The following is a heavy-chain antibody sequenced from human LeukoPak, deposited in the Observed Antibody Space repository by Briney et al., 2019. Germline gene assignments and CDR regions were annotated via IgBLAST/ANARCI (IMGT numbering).Heavy chain of an antibody. CDR1: GFTFSSYE. CDR3: ARERRGDDAFDI. Sequence: GGSLRLSCAVSGFTFSSYEMNWVRQAPGKGLEYVTTISTNGGRTYYANCVEGRFTISRDNSKNTVYLQMGSLRAEDMAVYYCARERRGDDAFDIWGQGTMVTVSS. V-gene: IGHV3-64*01. D-gene: IGHD3-16*01. CDR2: ISTNGGRT. J-gene: IGHJ3*02.